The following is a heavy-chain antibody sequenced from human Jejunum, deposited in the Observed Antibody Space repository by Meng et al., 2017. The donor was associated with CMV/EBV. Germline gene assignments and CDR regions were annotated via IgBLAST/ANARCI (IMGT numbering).Heavy chain of an antibody. CDR3: ARSYDFWSGRPWFDP. D-gene: IGHD3-3*01. CDR2: SSSANTYI. V-gene: IGHV3-21*06. J-gene: IGHJ5*02. Sequence: GFTTRSYTLTWIRQAPGKGLEWVASSSSANTYIYDADSVRGRFTISRDKDKNSLFLQMSSLRVEDTAVYYCARSYDFWSGRPWFDPWGQGTLVTVSS. CDR1: GFTTRSYT.